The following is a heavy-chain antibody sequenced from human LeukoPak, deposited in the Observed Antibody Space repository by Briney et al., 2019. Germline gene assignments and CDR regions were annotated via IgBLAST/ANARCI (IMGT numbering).Heavy chain of an antibody. J-gene: IGHJ6*03. D-gene: IGHD2-21*02. V-gene: IGHV3-20*04. CDR1: GFTFDDYG. CDR2: IYWNGGST. CDR3: ARSGVVTANPYYYYYMGV. Sequence: SGGSLRLSCAASGFTFDDYGMSWVRPAPGKGLEWVSGIYWNGGSTGYADSVKGRFTISRDNAKNSLYLQMNSLRAEDTALYYCARSGVVTANPYYYYYMGVWGKGTTVTVSS.